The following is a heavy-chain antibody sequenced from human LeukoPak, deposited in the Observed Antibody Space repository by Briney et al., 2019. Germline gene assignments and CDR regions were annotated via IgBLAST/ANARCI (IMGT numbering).Heavy chain of an antibody. CDR3: ARRRDIVVVPAAFLAW. V-gene: IGHV1-18*04. CDR2: ISAYNGNT. Sequence: ASVKVSCKASGYTFTSYGISWVRQAPGQGLEWMGWISAYNGNTNYAQKLQGRVTMTTDTSTSTAYMELRSLRSDDTAVYYCARRRDIVVVPAAFLAWGGRGPVVTVPS. CDR1: GYTFTSYG. D-gene: IGHD2-2*01. J-gene: IGHJ4*02.